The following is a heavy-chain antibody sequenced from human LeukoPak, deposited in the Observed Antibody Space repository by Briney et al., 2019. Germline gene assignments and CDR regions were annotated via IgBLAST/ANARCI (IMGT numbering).Heavy chain of an antibody. CDR3: ARVTMGGYYNW. V-gene: IGHV4-61*02. CDR1: GDSISSGNYY. D-gene: IGHD3-22*01. J-gene: IGHJ4*02. Sequence: PSETLSLTCSVSGDSISSGNYYWTWIRQPAGKGLEWIGRIYSTGSTNYNPSLKSRVTISVHTSKHQFSLRLSSVTAADTAVYYCARVTMGGYYNWWGQGTLVTVS. CDR2: IYSTGST.